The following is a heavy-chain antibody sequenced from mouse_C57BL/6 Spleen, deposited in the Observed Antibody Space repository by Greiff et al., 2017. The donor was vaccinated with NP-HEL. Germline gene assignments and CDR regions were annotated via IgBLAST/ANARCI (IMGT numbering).Heavy chain of an antibody. CDR3: ARYSSGYDGDAMDY. Sequence: VQLQQPGAELVMPGASVKLSCKASGYTFTSYWMHWVKQRPGQGLEWIGEIDPSDSYTNYNQKFKGKSTLTVDKSSSTAYMQLSSLTSEDSAVYYCARYSSGYDGDAMDYWGQGTSVTVSS. V-gene: IGHV1-69*01. D-gene: IGHD3-2*02. J-gene: IGHJ4*01. CDR2: IDPSDSYT. CDR1: GYTFTSYW.